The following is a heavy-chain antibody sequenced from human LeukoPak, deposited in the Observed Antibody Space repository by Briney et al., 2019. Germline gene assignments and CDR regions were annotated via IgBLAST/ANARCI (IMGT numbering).Heavy chain of an antibody. Sequence: GGSQRLSWAGSGFIFSTYWMHWARHAAGKGLVWVSGMKSEGGATYYADSVKGRFTISRDNAKSTVYLQMSSLRAEDTAVYYCTGVGDYWGQGTLVTVSS. D-gene: IGHD2-8*01. CDR3: TGVGDY. CDR1: GFIFSTYW. J-gene: IGHJ4*02. CDR2: MKSEGGAT. V-gene: IGHV3-74*01.